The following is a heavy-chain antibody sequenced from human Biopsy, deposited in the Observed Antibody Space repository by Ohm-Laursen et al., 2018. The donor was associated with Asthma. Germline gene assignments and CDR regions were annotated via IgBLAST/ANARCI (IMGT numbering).Heavy chain of an antibody. J-gene: IGHJ6*02. CDR1: GFSFSDYY. CDR2: ISSSGSTT. D-gene: IGHD6-25*01. Sequence: SLRLSCAASGFSFSDYYMTWMRQAPGKGLEWVSSISSSGSTTYPAESVKGRFTLSRDNAQKSLFLQMGSLRAEDTAIYYCARVFESSEWGPFYHFGLDVWGQGTTVAVSS. CDR3: ARVFESSEWGPFYHFGLDV. V-gene: IGHV3-11*01.